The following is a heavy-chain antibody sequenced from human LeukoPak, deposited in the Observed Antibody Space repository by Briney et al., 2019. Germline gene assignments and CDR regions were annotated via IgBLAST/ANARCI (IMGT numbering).Heavy chain of an antibody. CDR2: ISGSGGST. V-gene: IGHV3-23*01. CDR1: GFTFSSYA. Sequence: PAGSLRLSCATSGFTFSSYAMNWVRQAPGKGLEWVAGISGSGGSTYDADSVKGRFTISRDSSQNTVFLQMNSLRGEDTAVYYCAKDRARTTVTGKEDYWGQGTLVTVSS. CDR3: AKDRARTTVTGKEDY. J-gene: IGHJ4*02. D-gene: IGHD4-17*01.